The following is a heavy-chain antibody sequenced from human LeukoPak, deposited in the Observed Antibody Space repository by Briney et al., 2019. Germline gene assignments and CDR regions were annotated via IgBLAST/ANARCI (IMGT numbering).Heavy chain of an antibody. V-gene: IGHV4-30-4*01. CDR3: ARTPSSGWQSIDY. D-gene: IGHD6-19*01. CDR1: GGSISSGDYY. CDR2: IYYSGST. J-gene: IGHJ4*02. Sequence: SETLSLTCTVSGGSISSGDYYWSWIRQPPGKGLEWIGYIYYSGSTYYNPSLKSRVTISVDTSKNQFSLKLSSVTAADTAVYYCARTPSSGWQSIDYWGQGTLVTVSS.